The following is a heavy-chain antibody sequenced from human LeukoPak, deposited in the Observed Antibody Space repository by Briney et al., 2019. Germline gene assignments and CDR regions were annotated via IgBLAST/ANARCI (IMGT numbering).Heavy chain of an antibody. Sequence: GGSLRLSCGASAFAFSSFRMSWVRQAPGRGLEWVSSITGNSAAINKADSLKRRFTISSDNAKHSLDLQWNSLTVEDTAGYYCATRDWRGYWGQGTLVTVS. CDR3: ATRDWRGY. CDR2: ITGNSAAI. CDR1: AFAFSSFR. D-gene: IGHD2-21*01. J-gene: IGHJ4*02. V-gene: IGHV3-21*01.